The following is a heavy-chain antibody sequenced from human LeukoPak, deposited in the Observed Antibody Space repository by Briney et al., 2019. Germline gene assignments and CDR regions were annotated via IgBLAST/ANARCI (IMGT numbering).Heavy chain of an antibody. D-gene: IGHD2-8*01. Sequence: SVKVSCKAAGGTFSSYAISWLRQAPGQGLEWIGGTIPIFGTANYAQKFQGRVTITADESTSTAYMELGSLRSEDTAVYYCAREAHPYCTNGVCYTGFDYWGQGTLVTVSS. CDR1: GGTFSSYA. V-gene: IGHV1-69*13. J-gene: IGHJ4*02. CDR3: AREAHPYCTNGVCYTGFDY. CDR2: TIPIFGTA.